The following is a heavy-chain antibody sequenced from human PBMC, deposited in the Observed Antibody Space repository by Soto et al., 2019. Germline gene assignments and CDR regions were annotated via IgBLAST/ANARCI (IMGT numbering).Heavy chain of an antibody. CDR2: SSWNSDSI. CDR3: TKVGGLYDFWSGPLHFDL. CDR1: GFIFDDFA. D-gene: IGHD3-3*01. Sequence: EAQLVESGGGLVQPGRSLRLSCAGSGFIFDDFAIHWVRQAPGKGLEWVSGSSWNSDSIGYADSVKGRFTISRDNAKNALYLQMNSLRVEDTAFYYCTKVGGLYDFWSGPLHFDLWGQGTLVTVSS. V-gene: IGHV3-9*01. J-gene: IGHJ4*02.